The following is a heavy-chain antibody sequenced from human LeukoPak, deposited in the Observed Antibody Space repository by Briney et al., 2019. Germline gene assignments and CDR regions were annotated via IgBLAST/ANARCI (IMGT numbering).Heavy chain of an antibody. J-gene: IGHJ4*02. CDR1: GGSISGYY. V-gene: IGHV4-59*08. Sequence: SETLSLTCTVSGGSISGYYWNWIRQPPGKGLEWIAYIFFSASTDYNPSLKSRVTISIDTSKNQFSLKLSSVTAADTAVYYCARGYRDYFNYWGQGTLLTVSS. D-gene: IGHD5-12*01. CDR3: ARGYRDYFNY. CDR2: IFFSAST.